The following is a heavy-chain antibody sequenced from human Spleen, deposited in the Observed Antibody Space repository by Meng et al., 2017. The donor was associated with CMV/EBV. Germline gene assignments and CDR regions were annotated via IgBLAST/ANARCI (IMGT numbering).Heavy chain of an antibody. CDR1: GSTFTSYG. Sequence: ASVKVSCKASGSTFTSYGIIWVRQAPGQGLEWMGWISAYNGNTNYAQKLQGRVTMTTDTSTGTAYMELRSLRSDDTAVYYCASRLEPHDFYYGMDVWGQGTTVTVSS. V-gene: IGHV1-18*01. CDR2: ISAYNGNT. J-gene: IGHJ6*02. D-gene: IGHD1-14*01. CDR3: ASRLEPHDFYYGMDV.